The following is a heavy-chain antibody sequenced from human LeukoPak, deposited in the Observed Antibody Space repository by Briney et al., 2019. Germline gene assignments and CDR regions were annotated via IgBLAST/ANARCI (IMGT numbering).Heavy chain of an antibody. Sequence: GASLQISCKGSGSIFTSYWIGWVRQLPGKGLEWMGIFYPGDSDTRYSPSFQGQVTISGDKSISTAYLQWSSLKASDTAMYYCARVAVTSTRYYYYGMDVWGQGTTVTVSS. J-gene: IGHJ6*02. CDR3: ARVAVTSTRYYYYGMDV. D-gene: IGHD6-19*01. V-gene: IGHV5-51*01. CDR1: GSIFTSYW. CDR2: FYPGDSDT.